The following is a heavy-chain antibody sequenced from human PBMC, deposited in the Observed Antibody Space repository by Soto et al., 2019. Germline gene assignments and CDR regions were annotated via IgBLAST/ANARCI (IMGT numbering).Heavy chain of an antibody. CDR3: TRGGDPYKTGH. V-gene: IGHV4-61*01. CDR1: GGSVSSGSYY. CDR2: IHYSGST. Sequence: SETLSLTCTVSGGSVSSGSYYWSWIRQPPGKGLEWIGFIHYSGSTNYNPSLKGRVTMSVDTSKNQFSLKLTSVNTADTAIYYCTRGGDPYKTGHWGQGTLVTVSS. D-gene: IGHD2-21*01. J-gene: IGHJ4*02.